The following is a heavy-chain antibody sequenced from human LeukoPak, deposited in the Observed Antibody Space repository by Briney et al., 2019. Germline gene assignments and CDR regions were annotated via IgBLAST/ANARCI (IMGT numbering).Heavy chain of an antibody. CDR1: GFTVSSNY. V-gene: IGHV3-53*01. D-gene: IGHD3-3*01. Sequence: GGSLRLSCAASGFTVSSNYMSWVRQAPGEGLEWVSVIYSGGSTYYADSVKGRFTISRDNSKNTLYLQMNSLRAEDTAVYYCASPTPTTVITIPGDYYYGMDVWGQGTTVTVSS. CDR2: IYSGGST. CDR3: ASPTPTTVITIPGDYYYGMDV. J-gene: IGHJ6*02.